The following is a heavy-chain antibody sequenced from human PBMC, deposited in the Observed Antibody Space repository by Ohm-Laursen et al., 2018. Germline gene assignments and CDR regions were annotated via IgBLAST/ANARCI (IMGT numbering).Heavy chain of an antibody. D-gene: IGHD5-12*01. CDR1: GYSISSGYY. J-gene: IGHJ4*02. Sequence: SETLSLTCAVSGYSISSGYYWGWIRQPPGKGLEWIGSIYHSGSTYYNPSLKSRVTISVDTSKNQFSLKLSSVTAADTAVYYCARDRARSGYDKKGFDYWGQGTLVTVSS. V-gene: IGHV4-38-2*02. CDR3: ARDRARSGYDKKGFDY. CDR2: IYHSGST.